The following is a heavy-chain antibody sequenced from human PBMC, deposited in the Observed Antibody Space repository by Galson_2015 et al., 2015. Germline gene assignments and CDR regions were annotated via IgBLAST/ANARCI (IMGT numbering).Heavy chain of an antibody. Sequence: SLRLSCAASGFTFSSYAMHWVRQAPGKGLEWVAVISYDGSNKYYADSVKGRFTISRDNSKNTLYLQMNSLRAEDTAVYYCARDGIVGVSDAFDIWGQGTMVTVSS. CDR1: GFTFSSYA. CDR2: ISYDGSNK. CDR3: ARDGIVGVSDAFDI. D-gene: IGHD1-26*01. J-gene: IGHJ3*02. V-gene: IGHV3-30-3*01.